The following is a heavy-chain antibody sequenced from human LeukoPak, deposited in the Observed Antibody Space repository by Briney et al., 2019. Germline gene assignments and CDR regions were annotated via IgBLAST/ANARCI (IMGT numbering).Heavy chain of an antibody. Sequence: SETLSLTCTVSGGSISSSSYYWGWVRQPPGKGLEWIGSIYYSGSTYYNPSLKSRVTISVDTSKNQFSLKLSSVTAADTAVYYCAIPGYSYGYHYYYYGMDVWGQGTTVTVSS. J-gene: IGHJ6*02. CDR2: IYYSGST. CDR3: AIPGYSYGYHYYYYGMDV. D-gene: IGHD5-18*01. V-gene: IGHV4-39*07. CDR1: GGSISSSSYY.